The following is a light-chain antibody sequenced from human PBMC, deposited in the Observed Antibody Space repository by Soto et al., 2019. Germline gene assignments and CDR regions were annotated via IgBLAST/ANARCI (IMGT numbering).Light chain of an antibody. J-gene: IGKJ3*01. Sequence: DIQLTQSPAFLSASVGDRVTITCRASQGLSKFLAWYQQKPGTAPKLLIYAASTLQSGVPSRFSGSGSGAEFTLTISSLQPEDFATYYCQHLESDSFTFGPGTKVDIK. CDR3: QHLESDSFT. V-gene: IGKV1-9*01. CDR2: AAS. CDR1: QGLSKF.